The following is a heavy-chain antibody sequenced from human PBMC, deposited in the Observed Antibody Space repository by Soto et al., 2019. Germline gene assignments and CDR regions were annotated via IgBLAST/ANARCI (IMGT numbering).Heavy chain of an antibody. CDR1: GFTFSDYY. CDR3: ARDLLSYYGSGSYSHFDY. CDR2: ISSSGSTI. J-gene: IGHJ4*02. Sequence: PGGSLRLSCAASGFTFSDYYMSWIRQAPGKGLEWVSYISSSGSTIYYADSVKGRFTISRDNAKNSLYLQMNSLRAEDTAVYYCARDLLSYYGSGSYSHFDYWGQGTLVTVSS. D-gene: IGHD3-10*01. V-gene: IGHV3-11*01.